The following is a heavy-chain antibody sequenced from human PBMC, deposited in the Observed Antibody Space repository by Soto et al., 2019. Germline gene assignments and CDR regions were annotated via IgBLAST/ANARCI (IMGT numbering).Heavy chain of an antibody. CDR2: IIPILGIA. D-gene: IGHD2-15*01. Sequence: SVKVSCKASGGTFSSYAITWVRQAPGQGLEWMGRIIPILGIANYAQKFQGRVTITADKSTSTAYMELSSLRSEDTAVYYCASTYGKMADNAFDIWGQGTMVTVSS. V-gene: IGHV1-69*04. CDR3: ASTYGKMADNAFDI. CDR1: GGTFSSYA. J-gene: IGHJ3*02.